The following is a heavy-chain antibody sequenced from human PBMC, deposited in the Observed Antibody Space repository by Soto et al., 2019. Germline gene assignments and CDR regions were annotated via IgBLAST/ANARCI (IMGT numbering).Heavy chain of an antibody. J-gene: IGHJ5*02. CDR2: MNTNTNTT. V-gene: IGHV1-8*01. Sequence: ASVKVSGNASGYTFTNNDINWVRQAPGQGLEWIGWMNTNTNTTDSAEVFEGRVSLTWDTSISTAYMQLNSLKIDDTAVYYCAREVVETSSLWLHPWGQATLVTVYS. CDR3: AREVVETSSLWLHP. CDR1: GYTFTNND. D-gene: IGHD6-6*01.